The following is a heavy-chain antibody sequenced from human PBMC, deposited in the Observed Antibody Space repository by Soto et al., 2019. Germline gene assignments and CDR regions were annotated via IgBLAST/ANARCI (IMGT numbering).Heavy chain of an antibody. J-gene: IGHJ4*02. D-gene: IGHD2-21*01. CDR1: GYTFTSYD. Sequence: QVQLVQSGAEVKKPGASVKVSCKTSGYTFTSYDINWVRQATGNGLEWMGWMNPNSDNTGYAQNLQGRVTMTRNTSIRTAYMELSGLSFDDTAVYYCARGRSTMWFLDYWGPGTLVTVSS. CDR2: MNPNSDNT. CDR3: ARGRSTMWFLDY. V-gene: IGHV1-8*01.